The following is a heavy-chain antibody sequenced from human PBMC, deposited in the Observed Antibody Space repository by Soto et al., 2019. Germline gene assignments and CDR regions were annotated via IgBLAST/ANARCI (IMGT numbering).Heavy chain of an antibody. J-gene: IGHJ4*02. CDR1: GYSCTSYW. CDR2: IYPGDSDT. D-gene: IGHD6-13*01. CDR3: ARHIAAAGAGSLDY. V-gene: IGHV5-51*01. Sequence: TGESLKISCKGSGYSCTSYWIGWVRQMPGKGLEWMGIIYPGDSDTRYSPSFQGQVTISADKSISTAYLQWSSLKASDTAMYYCARHIAAAGAGSLDYWGQGTLVTVSS.